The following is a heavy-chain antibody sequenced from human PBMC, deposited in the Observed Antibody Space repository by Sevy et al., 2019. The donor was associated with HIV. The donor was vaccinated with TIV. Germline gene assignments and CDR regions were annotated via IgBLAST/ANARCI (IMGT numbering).Heavy chain of an antibody. D-gene: IGHD5-18*01. V-gene: IGHV3-7*01. CDR2: VKQGGSEK. Sequence: GGSLRLSCVASGFTFTNHWMNWVRQAPGKGLEWVANVKQGGSEKYYLDSVKGRFTLSRDNAKNSLSLQMNSLRVEDTGVYSCAGGGPLVDRALIPWGLDVGAKGPRSPSP. CDR1: GFTFTNHW. J-gene: IGHJ6*02. CDR3: AGGGPLVDRALIPWGLDV.